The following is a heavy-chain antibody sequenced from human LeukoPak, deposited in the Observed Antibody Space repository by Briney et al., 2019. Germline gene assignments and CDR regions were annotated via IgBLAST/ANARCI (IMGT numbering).Heavy chain of an antibody. CDR2: IWYDGSNK. CDR1: GSTFSSYG. V-gene: IGHV3-33*06. D-gene: IGHD4-17*01. J-gene: IGHJ4*02. CDR3: AKDHGDYYFDY. Sequence: PGRSLRLSCAASGSTFSSYGMHWVRQAPGKGLEWVAVIWYDGSNKYYADSVKGRFTISRDNSKNTLYLQMNSLRAEDTAVYYCAKDHGDYYFDYWGQGTLVTVSS.